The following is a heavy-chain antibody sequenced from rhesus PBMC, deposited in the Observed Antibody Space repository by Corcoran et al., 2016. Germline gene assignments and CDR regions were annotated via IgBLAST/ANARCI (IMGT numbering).Heavy chain of an antibody. V-gene: IGHV4-160*01. CDR1: GGSISSNY. D-gene: IGHD3-9*01. CDR2: IYGSSGST. J-gene: IGHJ3*01. Sequence: QVQLQESGPGLVKPSETLSLTCAVSGGSISSNYWSWIRQPPGKGLEWIGYIYGSSGSTYYNPSLKVRGTISTDTSKNQFSLKLSSVTAADSAVYYCARLITVTITNAFDFWGKVLRVTVST. CDR3: ARLITVTITNAFDF.